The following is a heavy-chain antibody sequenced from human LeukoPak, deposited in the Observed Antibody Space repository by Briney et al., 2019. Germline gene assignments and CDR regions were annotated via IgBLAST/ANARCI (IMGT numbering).Heavy chain of an antibody. J-gene: IGHJ3*02. CDR3: ARKRGHDAFDI. D-gene: IGHD5-24*01. V-gene: IGHV3-48*01. Sequence: PGGSLRLSCAASGVTFRSYSMKWVRQAPGKGLEWVSYISSNMDNTYYADSVKGRFTICRDNAKNSLNLQMNSLRAEDTAVYYCARKRGHDAFDIWGQGTMVTVSS. CDR1: GVTFRSYS. CDR2: ISSNMDNT.